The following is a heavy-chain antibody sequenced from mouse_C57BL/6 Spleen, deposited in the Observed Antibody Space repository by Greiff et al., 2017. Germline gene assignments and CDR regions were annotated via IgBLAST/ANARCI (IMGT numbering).Heavy chain of an antibody. J-gene: IGHJ2*01. CDR3: ARSGNYYGSSYDFDY. V-gene: IGHV1-64*01. D-gene: IGHD1-1*01. CDR2: IHPNSGST. CDR1: GYTFTSYW. Sequence: QVQLKQPGAELVKPGASVKLSCKASGYTFTSYWMHWVKQRPGQGLEWIGMIHPNSGSTNYNEKFKSKATLTVDKSSSTAYMQLSSLTSEDSAVYYCARSGNYYGSSYDFDYWGQGTTLTVSS.